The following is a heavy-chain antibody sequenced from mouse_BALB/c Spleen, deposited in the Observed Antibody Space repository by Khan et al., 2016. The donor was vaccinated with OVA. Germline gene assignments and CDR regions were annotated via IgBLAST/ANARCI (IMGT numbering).Heavy chain of an antibody. V-gene: IGHV2-6-7*01. J-gene: IGHJ3*01. CDR2: IWGDGST. Sequence: QVQLQQSGPGLVAPSQSLSITCTVSGFSLTGYGVNWVRQPPGKGLEWLGMIWGDGSTDYNSVLKSRLSITKDNSKSQVFLKMNSLQTDDTARYYCARELRLGGFAFWGQGTLVNVSA. CDR3: ARELRLGGFAF. CDR1: GFSLTGYG. D-gene: IGHD1-2*01.